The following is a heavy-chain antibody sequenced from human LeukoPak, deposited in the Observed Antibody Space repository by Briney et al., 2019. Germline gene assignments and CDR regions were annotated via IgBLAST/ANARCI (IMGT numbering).Heavy chain of an antibody. CDR3: ARRGAGISPDY. CDR2: IYYSGST. Sequence: PSETLSLTCTVSGGSISSSSYYWGWIRQPPGKGLEWIGSIYYSGSTYYNPSLKSRVTISVDTSKNQFSLKLSSMTAADTAVYYCARRGAGISPDYWGQGTLVTVSS. CDR1: GGSISSSSYY. D-gene: IGHD6-19*01. J-gene: IGHJ4*02. V-gene: IGHV4-39*01.